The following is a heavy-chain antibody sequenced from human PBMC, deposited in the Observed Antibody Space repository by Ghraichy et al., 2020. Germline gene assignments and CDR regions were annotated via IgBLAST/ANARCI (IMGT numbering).Heavy chain of an antibody. J-gene: IGHJ4*02. CDR1: GFTFSSYA. Sequence: GGSLRLSCAASGFTFSSYAMHWVRQAPGKGLEYVSAISSNGGSTYYANSVKGRFTISRDNSKNTLYLQMGSLRAEDMAVYYCARDGTGDFWSGYPPYFDYWGQGTLVTVSS. CDR3: ARDGTGDFWSGYPPYFDY. CDR2: ISSNGGST. V-gene: IGHV3-64*01. D-gene: IGHD3-3*01.